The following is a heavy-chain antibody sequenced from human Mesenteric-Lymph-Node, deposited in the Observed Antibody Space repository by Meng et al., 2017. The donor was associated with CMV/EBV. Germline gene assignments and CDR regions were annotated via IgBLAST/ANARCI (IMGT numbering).Heavy chain of an antibody. Sequence: SETLSLTCAVYGGSISSGDYYWSWIRQPPGKGLEWIGYIYYTGSTSYNPSLESRVTVSVDTSKNQFSLKLSSVTAADTAVYYCARVGSNYPFDYWGQGTLVTVSS. CDR2: IYYTGST. D-gene: IGHD4-11*01. CDR1: GGSISSGDYY. V-gene: IGHV4-30-4*02. J-gene: IGHJ4*02. CDR3: ARVGSNYPFDY.